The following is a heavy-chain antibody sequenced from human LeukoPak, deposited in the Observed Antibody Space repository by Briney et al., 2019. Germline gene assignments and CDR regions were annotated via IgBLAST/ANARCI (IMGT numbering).Heavy chain of an antibody. CDR1: GFTFDVYA. J-gene: IGHJ4*02. CDR3: AKDYCSSTSCHVDY. Sequence: GGSLRLSCAASGFTFDVYATHAVRQAPGKGLECGSLICGVGGSTYEAAPVKGSFTITRDNSKNSLYLQMNILRTEDTALYYCAKDYCSSTSCHVDYWGQGTLVSVSS. D-gene: IGHD2-2*01. V-gene: IGHV3-43*02. CDR2: ICGVGGST.